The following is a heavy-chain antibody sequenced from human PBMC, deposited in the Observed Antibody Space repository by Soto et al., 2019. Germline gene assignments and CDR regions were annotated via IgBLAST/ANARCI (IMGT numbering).Heavy chain of an antibody. CDR2: ISGSGGST. J-gene: IGHJ5*02. Sequence: EVQLLESGGGLVQPGGSLRLSCAASGFTFSSYVMSWVRQAPGKGLEWVSAISGSGGSTYYADSVKGRFTISRDNSKNTLYLQMNSLRAEDTAVYYCAKDKNGVRGRGWFDPWGQGTLVTVSS. D-gene: IGHD2-21*01. CDR1: GFTFSSYV. CDR3: AKDKNGVRGRGWFDP. V-gene: IGHV3-23*01.